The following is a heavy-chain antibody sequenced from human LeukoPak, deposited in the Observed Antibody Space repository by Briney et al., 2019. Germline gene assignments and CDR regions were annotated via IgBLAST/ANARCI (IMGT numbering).Heavy chain of an antibody. J-gene: IGHJ6*02. D-gene: IGHD4-17*01. Sequence: SQTLSLTCTVSGGSISSGGYYWSWIRQHPGKDLEWIGSIFSSASTIYNPSLNSLVIISVNTSNNQFSLKLRSVTAADTAVYYCASDRHSYGVAYGMDVWGQGTTVTVSS. CDR2: IFSSAST. CDR1: GGSISSGGYY. V-gene: IGHV4-31*01. CDR3: ASDRHSYGVAYGMDV.